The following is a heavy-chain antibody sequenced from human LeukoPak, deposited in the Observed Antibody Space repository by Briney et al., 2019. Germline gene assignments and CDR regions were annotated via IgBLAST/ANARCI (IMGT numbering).Heavy chain of an antibody. J-gene: IGHJ1*01. D-gene: IGHD3-16*02. CDR2: FDPEEGET. CDR3: ATVIKFWPLLYFQH. Sequence: ASVKVSCKVSGYTLTELSMHWVRQAPGKGLEWMGGFDPEEGETIYAQKFQGRVTMTEDTSTDTAYMELSSLRSEDTAVYYCATVIKFWPLLYFQHWGQGTLVTVSS. V-gene: IGHV1-24*01. CDR1: GYTLTELS.